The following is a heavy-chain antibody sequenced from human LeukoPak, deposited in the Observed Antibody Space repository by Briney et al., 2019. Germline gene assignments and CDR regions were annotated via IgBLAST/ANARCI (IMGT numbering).Heavy chain of an antibody. V-gene: IGHV3-21*01. CDR1: GFTFSIYS. D-gene: IGHD3-9*01. J-gene: IGHJ5*02. CDR2: IGGSSSSL. CDR3: ARELVIYPTDWFDP. Sequence: SGGSLRLSCVASGFTFSIYSMNWVRQAPGKGLEWVSSIGGSSSSLYYAESVKGRFTISRDNARNSLYLQMNSLRAEDTAVYYCARELVIYPTDWFDPWGQGTLVTVSS.